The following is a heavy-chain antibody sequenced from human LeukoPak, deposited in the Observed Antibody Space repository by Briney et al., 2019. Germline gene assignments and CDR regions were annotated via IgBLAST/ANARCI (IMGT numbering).Heavy chain of an antibody. J-gene: IGHJ4*02. D-gene: IGHD6-19*01. CDR2: IRYDGSKK. CDR3: ARVLSDSRGWYHFDY. Sequence: GGSLRLSCAASGFTFSSYGMHWVRQAPGKGLEWVAFIRYDGSKKYYADSVKGRFTISRDTSKNTLYLQMNSLRAEDTAVYYCARVLSDSRGWYHFDYWGQGALVTVSS. V-gene: IGHV3-30*02. CDR1: GFTFSSYG.